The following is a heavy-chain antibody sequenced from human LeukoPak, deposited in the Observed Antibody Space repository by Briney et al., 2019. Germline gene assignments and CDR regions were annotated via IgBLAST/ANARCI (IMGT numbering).Heavy chain of an antibody. Sequence: SETLSLTCAVYGGSFSGYYWSWIRQPPGKGLEWIGEINHSGSTNYNPSLKSRVTISVDTSKNQFSLKLSSVTAADTAVYYCASSSPRYYYDSSGHYNWFDPWGQGTLVTVSS. CDR2: INHSGST. CDR1: GGSFSGYY. V-gene: IGHV4-34*01. D-gene: IGHD3-22*01. J-gene: IGHJ5*02. CDR3: ASSSPRYYYDSSGHYNWFDP.